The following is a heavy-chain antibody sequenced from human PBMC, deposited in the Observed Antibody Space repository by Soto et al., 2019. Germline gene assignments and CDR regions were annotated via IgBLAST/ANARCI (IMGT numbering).Heavy chain of an antibody. CDR1: GFTFSTYW. CDR2: IKQDGSEK. V-gene: IGHV3-7*03. Sequence: EVQVVESGGGLVQPGGSLRLSCAASGFTFSTYWMTWVRQAPGKGLEWVANIKQDGSEKYYVDSVKGRFTISRDKAKNSRYRQMGSLRADDTAVYYCARDLGLVAAGRGYSYYYGMDVWGQGTTVTVSS. J-gene: IGHJ6*02. CDR3: ARDLGLVAAGRGYSYYYGMDV. D-gene: IGHD1-26*01.